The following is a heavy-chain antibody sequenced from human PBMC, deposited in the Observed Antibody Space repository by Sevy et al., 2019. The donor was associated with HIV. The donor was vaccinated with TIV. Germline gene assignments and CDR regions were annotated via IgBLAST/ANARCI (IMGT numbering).Heavy chain of an antibody. D-gene: IGHD3-3*01. V-gene: IGHV3-23*01. CDR3: EKAPFMDFWNDYYSFYFDF. Sequence: GESLKTSCAAAGFNFNNYAMTWVRQAPGKGLEWVSGISFSGSKTYYAESVKGRFSISRDPSKNTLYLQMNNVRVEDTALYFCEKAPFMDFWNDYYSFYFDFWGQGTLVTVSS. J-gene: IGHJ5*01. CDR2: ISFSGSKT. CDR1: GFNFNNYA.